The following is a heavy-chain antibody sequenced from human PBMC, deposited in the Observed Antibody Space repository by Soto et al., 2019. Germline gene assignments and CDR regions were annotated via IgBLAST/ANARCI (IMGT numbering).Heavy chain of an antibody. CDR3: ARARTIETAGSDLDF. CDR1: GYTFTDYY. CDR2: INPSNGGP. D-gene: IGHD3-10*01. J-gene: IGHJ4*01. Sequence: ASVKVSCKASGYTFTDYYIHWVRQAPGEGLEWMGLINPSNGGPNYAQSFRGRVTVTRDTSTRTVYMEVNSLRSEDTALYYCARARTIETAGSDLDFWG. V-gene: IGHV1-46*03.